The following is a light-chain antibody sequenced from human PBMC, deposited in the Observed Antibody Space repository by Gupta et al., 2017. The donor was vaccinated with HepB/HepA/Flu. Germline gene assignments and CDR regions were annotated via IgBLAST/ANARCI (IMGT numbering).Light chain of an antibody. CDR1: NSNIGTYS. J-gene: IGLJ3*02. Sequence: QIVLTQSPSSSGTPAQRVTIPCSGSNSNIGTYSVNWYQQFPGTAPKVLIYNNNKRPSGVPDRFSGSKSGASASLAISGLHSEDESDYFCATWDGSLHAPVFGGGTRLTVL. CDR3: ATWDGSLHAPV. V-gene: IGLV1-44*01. CDR2: NNN.